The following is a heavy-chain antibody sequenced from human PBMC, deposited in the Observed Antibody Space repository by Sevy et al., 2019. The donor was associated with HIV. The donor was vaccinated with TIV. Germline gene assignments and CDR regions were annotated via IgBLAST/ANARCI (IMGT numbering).Heavy chain of an antibody. V-gene: IGHV3-23*01. Sequence: GGSLRLSCVASGFNFNIYSMSWVRQAPGKGLEWDSTISFGCGRINHADSVQGRFTMSRDDSKKTVYLEMNSLRAEDTAVYYCAREGCTRPHDHWGQGTLVTVSS. CDR2: ISFGCGRI. J-gene: IGHJ4*02. CDR1: GFNFNIYS. CDR3: AREGCTRPHDH. D-gene: IGHD2-8*01.